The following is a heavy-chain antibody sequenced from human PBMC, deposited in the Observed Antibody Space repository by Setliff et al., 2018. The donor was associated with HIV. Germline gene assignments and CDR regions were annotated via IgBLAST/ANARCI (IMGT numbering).Heavy chain of an antibody. CDR1: GFSFSTYS. D-gene: IGHD3-10*01. Sequence: PGGSLRLSCVASGFSFSTYSMNWVRQAPGKGLEWVSYISSSSSNLNYADSVKGRFTISRDNANNSLYLQMNSLRAEDTAVYYCAKESGGLLWFGELWGQGTLVTVSS. CDR3: AKESGGLLWFGEL. V-gene: IGHV3-48*01. J-gene: IGHJ4*02. CDR2: ISSSSSNL.